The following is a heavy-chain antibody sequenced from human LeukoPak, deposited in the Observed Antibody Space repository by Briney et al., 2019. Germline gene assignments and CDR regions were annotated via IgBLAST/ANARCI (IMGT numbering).Heavy chain of an antibody. J-gene: IGHJ4*02. CDR1: GFAFSSYS. D-gene: IGHD6-6*01. CDR3: SRGVEYSSSPN. V-gene: IGHV3-21*01. Sequence: GGSLRLSCAASGFAFSSYSMNWVRQAPGKGLEWVSSISSSGTYIYYADSVKGRFTISRDNAKNSLYLQMNSLRAEDTATYYCSRGVEYSSSPNGGQGTLVTVSS. CDR2: ISSSGTYI.